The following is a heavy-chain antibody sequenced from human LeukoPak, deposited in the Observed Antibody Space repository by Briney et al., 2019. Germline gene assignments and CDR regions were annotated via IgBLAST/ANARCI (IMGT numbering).Heavy chain of an antibody. V-gene: IGHV4-34*01. Sequence: SQTLSLTCAVYGGSFSGYYWSWIRQPPGKGLEWLGETDHSGSTNYNPSLKSRVTISVDTSKNQFSLKLSSVTAADTAVYYCARGGGTGTTASDFDYWGQGTLVTVSS. D-gene: IGHD1-7*01. J-gene: IGHJ4*02. CDR3: ARGGGTGTTASDFDY. CDR2: TDHSGST. CDR1: GGSFSGYY.